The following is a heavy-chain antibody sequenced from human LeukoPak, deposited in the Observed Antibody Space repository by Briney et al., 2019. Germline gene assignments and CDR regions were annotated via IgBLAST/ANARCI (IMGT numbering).Heavy chain of an antibody. CDR2: ISYDGSNK. CDR1: GFTFSSYG. V-gene: IGHV3-30*03. J-gene: IGHJ6*03. Sequence: GGSLRLSCAASGFTFSSYGMHWVRQAPGKGLEWVAVISYDGSNKYYADSVKGRFTISRDNSKNTLYLQMNSLRAEDTAVYYCARDAYYDFWSGPHYMDVWGKGTTVTVSS. CDR3: ARDAYYDFWSGPHYMDV. D-gene: IGHD3-3*01.